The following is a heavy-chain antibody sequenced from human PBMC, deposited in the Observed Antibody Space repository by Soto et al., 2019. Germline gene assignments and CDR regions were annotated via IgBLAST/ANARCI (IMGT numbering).Heavy chain of an antibody. CDR3: ARGHLWLEK. V-gene: IGHV4-59*01. J-gene: IGHJ1*01. Sequence: SETLYLTCTLSGDSISSYYCSWIRQTPGKGLKYIGYIYDSGSTNYNPSLKGRVTVSLDSSKTQFSLKLTSVTAADTAIYYCARGHLWLEKWGLGTLVTVSS. D-gene: IGHD3-3*01. CDR2: IYDSGST. CDR1: GDSISSYY.